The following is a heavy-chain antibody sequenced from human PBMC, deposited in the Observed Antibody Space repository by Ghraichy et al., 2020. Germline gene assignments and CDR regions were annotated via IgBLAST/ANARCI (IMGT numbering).Heavy chain of an antibody. CDR2: INPSSGST. J-gene: IGHJ4*02. Sequence: ASLKVSCKASGYTFTIYYMHWVRQAPGQGLEWMGIINPSSGSTTFAQKFQGRVTMTRDTPTRTIYMELSSLRSDDTAVYYCARGTGSTSPIDYWGQGTLVTVSS. D-gene: IGHD2-2*01. V-gene: IGHV1-46*03. CDR1: GYTFTIYY. CDR3: ARGTGSTSPIDY.